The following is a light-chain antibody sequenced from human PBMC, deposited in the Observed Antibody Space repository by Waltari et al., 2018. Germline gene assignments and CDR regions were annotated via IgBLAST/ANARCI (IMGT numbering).Light chain of an antibody. J-gene: IGKJ5*01. CDR3: QQYENLIT. Sequence: IVMTQSPATLSVSPGERDALSCRASQSVSTNFAWYQQRPGQAPRLLIYDTSTRATGIPARFSGSGSGTEFTLTISSLQSEDSAIYYCQQYENLITFGQGTRLEIK. CDR2: DTS. V-gene: IGKV3D-15*01. CDR1: QSVSTN.